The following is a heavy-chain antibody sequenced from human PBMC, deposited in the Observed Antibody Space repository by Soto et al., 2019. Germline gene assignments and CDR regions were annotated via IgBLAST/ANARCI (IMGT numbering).Heavy chain of an antibody. J-gene: IGHJ4*02. CDR3: ARRYSYRSIADRSPYYFDY. CDR1: GGTFSSYA. CDR2: IIPIFGTA. D-gene: IGHD6-6*01. V-gene: IGHV1-69*13. Sequence: SVKVSCKASGGTFSSYAISWVRQAPGQGLEWMGGIIPIFGTANYAQKFQGRVTITADESTSTAYMELSSLRSEDTAVYYCARRYSYRSIADRSPYYFDYWGQGTLVTVSS.